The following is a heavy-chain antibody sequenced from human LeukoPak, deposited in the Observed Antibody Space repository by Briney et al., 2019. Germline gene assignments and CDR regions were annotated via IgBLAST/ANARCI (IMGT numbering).Heavy chain of an antibody. D-gene: IGHD2-2*01. V-gene: IGHV3-64D*09. CDR1: GFSFSNYA. CDR3: VKDLLGYCSSTSCYATGPFDY. Sequence: GGSLRLSCSASGFSFSNYAMHWVRQAPGKGREYVSAISTNGGHTYYADSVQGRFTISRDDSKNTLYLQMSSLRAEDTALYYCVKDLLGYCSSTSCYATGPFDYWGQGTLVTVSS. J-gene: IGHJ4*02. CDR2: ISTNGGHT.